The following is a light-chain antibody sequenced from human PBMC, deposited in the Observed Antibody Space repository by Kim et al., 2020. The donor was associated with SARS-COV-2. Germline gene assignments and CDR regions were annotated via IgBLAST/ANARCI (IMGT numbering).Light chain of an antibody. CDR2: NNS. CDR1: SSNIGSQT. J-gene: IGLJ3*02. Sequence: GQLVTSSCFGSSSNIGSQTVNWYQQFPGTVPKLLIYNNSLRPSGVPARFSGSKSGTSASLAISGLQSEDEADYYCTTWDVSLSAWVFGGGTKLTVL. V-gene: IGLV1-44*01. CDR3: TTWDVSLSAWV.